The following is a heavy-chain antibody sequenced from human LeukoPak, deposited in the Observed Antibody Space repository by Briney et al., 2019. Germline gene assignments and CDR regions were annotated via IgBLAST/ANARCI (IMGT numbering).Heavy chain of an antibody. Sequence: PGGSLRLSCAASGFTFSSYAITWVRQAPGKGLEWVAVISYDGSNKYYADSVKGRFTISRDNSKNTLYLQMNSLRAEDTAVYYCARDTNDFWSGYYTGPGDYWGQGTLVTVSS. CDR1: GFTFSSYA. CDR3: ARDTNDFWSGYYTGPGDY. J-gene: IGHJ4*02. V-gene: IGHV3-30-3*01. CDR2: ISYDGSNK. D-gene: IGHD3-3*01.